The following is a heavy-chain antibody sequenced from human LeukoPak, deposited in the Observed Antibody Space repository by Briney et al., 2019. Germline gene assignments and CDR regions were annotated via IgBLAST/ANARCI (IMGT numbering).Heavy chain of an antibody. V-gene: IGHV3-23*01. Sequence: GGSLRLSCAASGFTFSSYAMSWVRQAPGKGLEWVSAISGSGGSTYYADSVKGRFTISRDNSKNTLYLQMNGLRAEDTAVYYCARMYYYDSSGYYLEYWGQGTLVTVSS. CDR1: GFTFSSYA. CDR2: ISGSGGST. CDR3: ARMYYYDSSGYYLEY. J-gene: IGHJ4*02. D-gene: IGHD3-22*01.